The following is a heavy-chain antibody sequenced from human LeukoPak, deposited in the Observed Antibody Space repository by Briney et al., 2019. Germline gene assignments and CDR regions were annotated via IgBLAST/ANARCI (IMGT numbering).Heavy chain of an antibody. D-gene: IGHD1-26*01. Sequence: SETLSLTCTVSGGSITSHFWSWIRQPPGKGLEWIGYIYHRGITNYNPSLKGRVTISVDTSKNQFSLELNSVTAADTAVYYCARDGYSGSSLFDSWGQGTLVTVSS. J-gene: IGHJ4*02. CDR2: IYHRGIT. CDR3: ARDGYSGSSLFDS. V-gene: IGHV4-59*11. CDR1: GGSITSHF.